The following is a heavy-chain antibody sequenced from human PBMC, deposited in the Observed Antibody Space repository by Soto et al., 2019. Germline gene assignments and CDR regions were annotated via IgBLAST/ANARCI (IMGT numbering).Heavy chain of an antibody. D-gene: IGHD1-26*01. CDR1: GGTFSNYI. J-gene: IGHJ4*02. V-gene: IGHV1-69*02. CDR2: IIPILGIA. CDR3: ARFPQTSIVGAAYFDY. Sequence: QVQLVQSGAEVKKPGSSVKVSCKASGGTFSNYIISWVRQAPGQGLEWMGWIIPILGIANYAQKFQGRVTITADKSTSTAYLELSSLRSEDTAVYYCARFPQTSIVGAAYFDYWGQGTLVTVSS.